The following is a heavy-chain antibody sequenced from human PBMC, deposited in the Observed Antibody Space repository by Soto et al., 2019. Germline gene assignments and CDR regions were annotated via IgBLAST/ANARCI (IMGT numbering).Heavy chain of an antibody. CDR2: IIPVFGTT. D-gene: IGHD5-12*01. J-gene: IGHJ4*01. CDR3: ARENRVAVATILYYYDY. V-gene: IGHV1-69*01. CDR1: GCTFTNNG. Sequence: SVKVSCKAPGCTFTNNGISWVRQAPGQGLEWMGGIIPVFGTTNYAQKFQGRLTITADDLTSTVYMELSRLRYEDTAVYYCARENRVAVATILYYYDYWG.